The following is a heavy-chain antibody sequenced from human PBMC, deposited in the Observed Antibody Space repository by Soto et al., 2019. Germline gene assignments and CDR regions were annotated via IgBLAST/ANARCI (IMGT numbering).Heavy chain of an antibody. D-gene: IGHD3-10*01. CDR3: VRDAGHRGDH. J-gene: IGHJ4*02. CDR1: GFTFDKYW. Sequence: EVQLVESGGGLIQTGESLRLACAASGFTFDKYWMHWVRQTPGKGLVWVSSINGDGSSTTYAVSVEGRFTVSRDSAKNTLHLQMNSLRVEDTGVYYCVRDAGHRGDHWGQGTRVTVSS. V-gene: IGHV3-74*03. CDR2: INGDGSST.